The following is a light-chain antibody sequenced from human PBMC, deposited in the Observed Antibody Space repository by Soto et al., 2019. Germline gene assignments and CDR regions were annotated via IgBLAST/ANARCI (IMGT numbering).Light chain of an antibody. CDR1: QSISSW. CDR2: DAS. J-gene: IGKJ1*01. Sequence: IQMTQSPSTLSASVGDRVTITFRASQSISSWLAWYLQKPGKVPKLLIYDASSLESGVPSRFSGSGSGTEFTLTISSLQPDDFATYYCQQYNSYSSWTFGQGTKVDI. V-gene: IGKV1-5*01. CDR3: QQYNSYSSWT.